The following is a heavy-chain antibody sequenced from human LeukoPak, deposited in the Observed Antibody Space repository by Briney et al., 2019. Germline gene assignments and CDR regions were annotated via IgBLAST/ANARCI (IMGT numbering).Heavy chain of an antibody. Sequence: GGSLRLPCAASGFTFSSYWMHWVRQAPGKGLVWVSRINSDGSSTSYADSVKGRFTISRDNAKNTLYLQMNSLRAEDTAVYYYLVRGIVNFDYFDYWGQGTLVTVSS. D-gene: IGHD3-10*01. J-gene: IGHJ4*02. CDR1: GFTFSSYW. V-gene: IGHV3-74*01. CDR3: LVRGIVNFDYFDY. CDR2: INSDGSST.